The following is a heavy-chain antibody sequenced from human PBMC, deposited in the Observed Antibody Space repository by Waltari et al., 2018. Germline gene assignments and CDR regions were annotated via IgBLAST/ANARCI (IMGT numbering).Heavy chain of an antibody. CDR2: LSASGHVS. J-gene: IGHJ2*01. Sequence: QLLESGGGMVQPGGPLRLSRMHSCFTFSHHAMSWVRQRPGEGREWVSSLSASGHVSYYTASVKGRFVISRDNSKNTLFLHLNAVTVGDTAIFYCAKNATLGRARYFDLWGRGTLVTVSP. CDR1: CFTFSHHA. D-gene: IGHD2-2*01. CDR3: AKNATLGRARYFDL. V-gene: IGHV3-23*01.